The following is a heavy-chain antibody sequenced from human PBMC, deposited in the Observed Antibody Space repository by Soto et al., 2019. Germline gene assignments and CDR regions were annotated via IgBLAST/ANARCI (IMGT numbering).Heavy chain of an antibody. J-gene: IGHJ6*02. CDR3: ARVRYGMDV. CDR2: IYYSGST. CDR1: GGSISIYY. Sequence: SETLSLTCTVSGGSISIYYWSWIRQPPGKGLEWIGYIYYSGSTNYNHTLNSRVTISVDTSKSQFSLKLNSVTATDTAVDYCARVRYGMDVLGQGTTVTVSS. V-gene: IGHV4-59*01.